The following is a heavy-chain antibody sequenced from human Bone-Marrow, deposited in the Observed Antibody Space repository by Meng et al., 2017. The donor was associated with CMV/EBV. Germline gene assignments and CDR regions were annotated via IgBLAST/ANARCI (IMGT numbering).Heavy chain of an antibody. Sequence: ASVKVSCKASGYTFTSYYMHWVRQAPGQGLEWMGIINPSGGSTSYAQKCQGRVTMTRDTSTRTVYMELSSLRSEDTAVYYCARDQSVGDIVVVPAAIMDYWGQGTLVTVSS. J-gene: IGHJ4*02. D-gene: IGHD2-2*02. V-gene: IGHV1-46*01. CDR1: GYTFTSYY. CDR3: ARDQSVGDIVVVPAAIMDY. CDR2: INPSGGST.